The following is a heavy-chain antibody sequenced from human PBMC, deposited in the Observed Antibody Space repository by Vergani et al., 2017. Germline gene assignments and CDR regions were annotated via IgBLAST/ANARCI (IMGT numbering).Heavy chain of an antibody. CDR1: GGSFSGYY. J-gene: IGHJ6*03. CDR3: ARGATFDYYYMDV. CDR2: INHSGST. Sequence: QVQLQQWGAGLLKPSETLSLTCAVYGGSFSGYYWSWIRQPPGKGLEWIGEINHSGSTNYNPSLKSRVTISVDTSKNQFSLKLSSVTAADTAVYYCARGATFDYYYMDVWGKGTTVTVSS. D-gene: IGHD5-12*01. V-gene: IGHV4-34*01.